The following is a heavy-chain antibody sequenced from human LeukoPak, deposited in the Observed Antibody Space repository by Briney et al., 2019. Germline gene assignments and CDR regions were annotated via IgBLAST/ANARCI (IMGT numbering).Heavy chain of an antibody. D-gene: IGHD6-6*01. J-gene: IGHJ4*02. CDR1: GGSISSYY. CDR3: ARASTRLVPVY. Sequence: SETLSLTCTVSGGSISSYYWSWIRQRPGKGLEWIGYIYYSGSTNYNPSLKRRVTISVDTSKNQFSLKLSSVTAADTAVYYCARASTRLVPVYWGQGTLVTVSS. CDR2: IYYSGST. V-gene: IGHV4-59*01.